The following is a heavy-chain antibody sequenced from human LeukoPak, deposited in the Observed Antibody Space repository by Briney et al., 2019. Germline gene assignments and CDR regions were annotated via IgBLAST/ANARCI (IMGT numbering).Heavy chain of an antibody. CDR1: GGSISSGGDY. V-gene: IGHV4-31*03. CDR3: ARDKELQRAYYYGLDV. CDR2: ISYSGST. J-gene: IGHJ6*02. Sequence: SETLSLTCTVSGGSISSGGDYWTWIRQHPGKGLEWIGYISYSGSTYYSPSLQSRVTISVDTSRSQFSLNLSSVTAADTAVYYCARDKELQRAYYYGLDVWAKGPRSPSP. D-gene: IGHD1-7*01.